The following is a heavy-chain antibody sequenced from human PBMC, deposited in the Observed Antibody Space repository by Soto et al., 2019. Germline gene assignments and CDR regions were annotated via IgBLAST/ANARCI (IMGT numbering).Heavy chain of an antibody. CDR2: IYYSGST. Sequence: PSETLSLTCTVSGDSIRSGNHYWSWIRQPPGKGLEWIGYIYYSGSTYYSPSLKSRVTISVDTSKNQLSLKLSSMTAADTAVYYCARVDILTAYGCMDVWGQGTTVTVSS. J-gene: IGHJ6*02. D-gene: IGHD3-9*01. CDR3: ARVDILTAYGCMDV. CDR1: GDSIRSGNHY. V-gene: IGHV4-30-4*01.